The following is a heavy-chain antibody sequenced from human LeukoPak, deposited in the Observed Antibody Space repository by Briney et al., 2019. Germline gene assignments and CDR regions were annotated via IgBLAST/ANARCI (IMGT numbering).Heavy chain of an antibody. CDR1: GYIFTNYG. Sequence: ASVKVSCKASGYIFTNYGISWVRQAPGQGLEWMGWISAYNGNTNYAQKLQGRVTMTTDTSTITAYMELRSLRSDDTAVYYCARGGVGYCSGGSCPINWFDPWGQGTLVTVSA. CDR3: ARGGVGYCSGGSCPINWFDP. J-gene: IGHJ5*02. D-gene: IGHD2-15*01. V-gene: IGHV1-18*01. CDR2: ISAYNGNT.